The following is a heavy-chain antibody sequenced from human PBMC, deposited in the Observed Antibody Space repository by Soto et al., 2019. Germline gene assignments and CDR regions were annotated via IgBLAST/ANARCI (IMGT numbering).Heavy chain of an antibody. D-gene: IGHD2-2*01. CDR2: ISVSGNII. Sequence: SLRLSCSASVFTFSTYEFNWFRQAPGRGLEWISYISVSGNIIKYAESVKGRFTISRDNAENSLHLHMSNLRVGDTALYFCVRDTMRASAAASLDYWGQGTQVTVSS. V-gene: IGHV3-48*03. CDR3: VRDTMRASAAASLDY. CDR1: VFTFSTYE. J-gene: IGHJ4*02.